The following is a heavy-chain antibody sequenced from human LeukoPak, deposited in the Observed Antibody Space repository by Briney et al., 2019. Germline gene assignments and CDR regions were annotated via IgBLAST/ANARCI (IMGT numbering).Heavy chain of an antibody. CDR2: ISYDGSNK. CDR1: GFTFITYA. CDR3: AKAAAATVDY. D-gene: IGHD6-13*01. V-gene: IGHV3-30*18. Sequence: GILRLSCEASGFTFITYAMHWVRQAPGKGLEWVAVISYDGSNKYYADSVKGRFTISRDNSKNTLYLQMNSLRAEDTAVYYCAKAAAATVDYWGQGTLVTVSS. J-gene: IGHJ4*02.